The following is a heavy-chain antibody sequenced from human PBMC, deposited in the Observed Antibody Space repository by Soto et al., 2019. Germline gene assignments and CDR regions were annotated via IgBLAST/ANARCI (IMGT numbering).Heavy chain of an antibody. CDR1: GGSISSGGYY. CDR2: IYYSGST. Sequence: QVQLQESGPGLVKPSQTLSLTCTVSGGSISSGGYYWSWIRQHPGKGLEWIGYIYYSGSTYYNPSLKSRVTISVDTFKNQFSLKLSSVIAADTAVYYCARDEVVAAIFDYWGQGTLVNVSS. CDR3: ARDEVVAAIFDY. V-gene: IGHV4-31*03. J-gene: IGHJ4*02. D-gene: IGHD2-15*01.